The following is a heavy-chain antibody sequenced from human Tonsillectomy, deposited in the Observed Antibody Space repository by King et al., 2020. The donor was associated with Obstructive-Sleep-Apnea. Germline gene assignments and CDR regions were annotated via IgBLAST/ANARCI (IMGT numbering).Heavy chain of an antibody. D-gene: IGHD3-10*01. CDR2: IYYSGST. V-gene: IGHV4-31*03. CDR1: GGSISSGGYY. CDR3: ARFTMVRGVVDY. J-gene: IGHJ4*02. Sequence: VQLQESGPGLVKPSQTLSLTCTVSGGSISSGGYYWSWIRQHPGKGLEWIGYIYYSGSTYYNPSLKSRVTISVDTSKNQFSLKLSSVTAADTAVYYCARFTMVRGVVDYWGQGTQVTVSS.